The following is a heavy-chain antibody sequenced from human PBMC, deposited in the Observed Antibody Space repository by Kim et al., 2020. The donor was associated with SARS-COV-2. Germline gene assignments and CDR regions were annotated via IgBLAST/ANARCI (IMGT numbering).Heavy chain of an antibody. D-gene: IGHD1-26*01. J-gene: IGHJ5*02. Sequence: GGSLRLSCAASGFTFSSYSMNWVRQAPGKGLEWVSSISSSSSYIYYADSVKGRFTISRDNAKNSLYLQMNSLRAEDTAVYYCARDLVGATTWFDPWGQGTLVTVSS. CDR3: ARDLVGATTWFDP. V-gene: IGHV3-21*01. CDR2: ISSSSSYI. CDR1: GFTFSSYS.